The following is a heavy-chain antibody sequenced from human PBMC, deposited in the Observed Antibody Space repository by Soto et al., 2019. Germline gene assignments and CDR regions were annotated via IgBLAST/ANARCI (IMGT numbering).Heavy chain of an antibody. J-gene: IGHJ4*02. CDR3: AKDPDSSSWYGY. CDR1: GFTFSSYG. CDR2: ISYDGSNK. V-gene: IGHV3-30*18. D-gene: IGHD6-13*01. Sequence: GGSLRLSCAASGFTFSSYGMHWVRQAPGKGLEWVAVISYDGSNKYYADSVKGRFTISRDNSKNTLYLQMNSLRAEDTAVYYCAKDPDSSSWYGYWGQGTLVTVSS.